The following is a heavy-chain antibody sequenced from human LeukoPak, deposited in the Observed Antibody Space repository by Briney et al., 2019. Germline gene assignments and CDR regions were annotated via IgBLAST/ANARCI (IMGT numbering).Heavy chain of an antibody. J-gene: IGHJ4*02. D-gene: IGHD1-26*01. Sequence: GGSLRLSCAGSGFTFSAYEMNWVRQAPGKGLECISYISSSGRTPYYADSVKGRFTISRDNTNNSLFLQMNSLRAEDTAVYYCAFERATVFYWGQGTLVTVSS. CDR3: AFERATVFY. CDR1: GFTFSAYE. V-gene: IGHV3-48*03. CDR2: ISSSGRTP.